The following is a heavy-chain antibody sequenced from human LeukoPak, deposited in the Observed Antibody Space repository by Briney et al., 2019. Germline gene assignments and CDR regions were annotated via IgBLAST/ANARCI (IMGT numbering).Heavy chain of an antibody. V-gene: IGHV3-7*03. Sequence: GGSLRLSCAASGFTFSRYWMSWVRQAPGKGLEWVANIKQDGSEKYYVDSVKGRFTISRDNAKNSLYLQMNSLRTEDTAVYYCARAGKIMITMVRGALASSDGFDIWGQGKMVTVSS. D-gene: IGHD3-10*01. J-gene: IGHJ3*02. CDR1: GFTFSRYW. CDR2: IKQDGSEK. CDR3: ARAGKIMITMVRGALASSDGFDI.